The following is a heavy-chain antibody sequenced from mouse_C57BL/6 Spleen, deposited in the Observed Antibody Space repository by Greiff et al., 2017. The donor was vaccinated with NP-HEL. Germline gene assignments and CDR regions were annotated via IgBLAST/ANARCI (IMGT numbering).Heavy chain of an antibody. V-gene: IGHV3-6*01. Sequence: EVQRVESGPGLVKPSQSLSLTCSVTGYSITSGYYWNWIRQFPGNKLEWMGYISYDGSNNYNPSLKNRISITRDTSKNQFFLKLNSVTTEDTATYYCARAQEVYYYGSPPWFAYWGQGTLVTVSA. CDR2: ISYDGSN. CDR3: ARAQEVYYYGSPPWFAY. J-gene: IGHJ3*01. CDR1: GYSITSGYY. D-gene: IGHD1-1*01.